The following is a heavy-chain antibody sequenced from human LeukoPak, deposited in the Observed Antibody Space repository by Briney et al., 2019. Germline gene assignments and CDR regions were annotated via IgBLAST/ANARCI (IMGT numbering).Heavy chain of an antibody. J-gene: IGHJ4*02. D-gene: IGHD5-12*01. V-gene: IGHV3-21*01. CDR3: ARDRSGYSGYECQAY. CDR2: ISSGGTYI. Sequence: GGSLRLSCAGSGFTFSSYSMNWVRQAPGKGLEWVSSISSGGTYIYYEDSVKGRFTISRDNTKNSLSLQMNSLRAEDTAVYYCARDRSGYSGYECQAYWGQGTLATVSS. CDR1: GFTFSSYS.